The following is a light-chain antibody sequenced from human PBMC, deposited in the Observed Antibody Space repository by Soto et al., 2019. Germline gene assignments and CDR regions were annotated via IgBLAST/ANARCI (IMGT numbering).Light chain of an antibody. CDR3: QQYNDWPRT. Sequence: TQSAATLSVSTGEGATLSCRASQSVSSNLAWYQHKPGQAPRLLVFAASTRATGIPARFSGSGSGTQFSLSISSLQSEDFAVYYCQQYNDWPRTFGQGTKVDIK. CDR2: AAS. CDR1: QSVSSN. V-gene: IGKV3-15*01. J-gene: IGKJ1*01.